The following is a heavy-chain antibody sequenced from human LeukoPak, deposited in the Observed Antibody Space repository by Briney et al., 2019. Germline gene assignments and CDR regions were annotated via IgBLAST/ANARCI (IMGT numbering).Heavy chain of an antibody. D-gene: IGHD6-19*01. CDR3: ARRRYSSGWYYFDY. CDR2: IYYSGST. CDR1: GASITSNY. J-gene: IGHJ4*02. V-gene: IGHV4-59*08. Sequence: SETLSLTCTVSGASITSNYWTWIRQPPGKGLEWIGYIYYSGSTNYNPSLKSRVTISVDTSKNQFSLELSSVTAADTAVYYCARRRYSSGWYYFDYWGQGTLVTVSS.